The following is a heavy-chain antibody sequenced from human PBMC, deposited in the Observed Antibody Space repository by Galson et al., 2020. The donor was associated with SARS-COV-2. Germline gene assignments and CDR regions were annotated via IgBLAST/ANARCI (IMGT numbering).Heavy chain of an antibody. J-gene: IGHJ3*02. D-gene: IGHD1-1*01. CDR1: GGSISTGGYY. Sequence: ETSETLSLTCTVSGGSISTGGYYWSWIRQHPGKGLEWIGYIYSSGSTYYNPSLKSRVTISEDTSKNQFSLKLRSVTAADTAVYYCARETGTYAFDIWGQGTMVTVSS. V-gene: IGHV4-31*03. CDR3: ARETGTYAFDI. CDR2: IYSSGST.